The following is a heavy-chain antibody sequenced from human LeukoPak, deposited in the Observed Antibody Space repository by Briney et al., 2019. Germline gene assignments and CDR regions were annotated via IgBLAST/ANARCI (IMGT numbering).Heavy chain of an antibody. D-gene: IGHD3-10*01. V-gene: IGHV3-23*01. CDR1: GFTFSSYA. Sequence: GGSLRLSCAASGFTFSSYAMSWVRQAPGKGLEWVSAISGSGGSTYYADSVKGRFTISRDNSKNTLYLQMNSLRAEDTAVYYCATVLLWFGEPDYYFDYWGQGTLVAVSS. CDR3: ATVLLWFGEPDYYFDY. J-gene: IGHJ4*02. CDR2: ISGSGGST.